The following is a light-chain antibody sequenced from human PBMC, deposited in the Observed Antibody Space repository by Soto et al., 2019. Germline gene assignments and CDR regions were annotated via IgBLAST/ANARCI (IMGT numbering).Light chain of an antibody. J-gene: IGLJ1*01. V-gene: IGLV2-8*01. CDR2: DVS. Sequence: QSVLAQPPSASGSPGQSVTISCTGTSSDVGGYNFVSWYQHHPGKAPKLMIFDVSERPSGVPDCFSGSKSGNTASLTVSGLQAEDEADYYCSSYAGSNSYVFGTGTKVTV. CDR1: SSDVGGYNF. CDR3: SSYAGSNSYV.